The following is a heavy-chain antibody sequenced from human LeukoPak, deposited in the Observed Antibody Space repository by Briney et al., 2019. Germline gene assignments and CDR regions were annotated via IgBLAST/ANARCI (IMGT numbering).Heavy chain of an antibody. Sequence: ASVKVSCKTSGYTFTNFYLHWVRQAPGQGLEWMGIINAASGSTTYAQKLQGRVTMTRDMSTSTVYMELSSLRSEDTAVYFCARDLNPQNFGMRAFDVWGQGTMVTASS. CDR2: INAASGST. CDR3: ARDLNPQNFGMRAFDV. D-gene: IGHD3-10*01. V-gene: IGHV1-46*01. CDR1: GYTFTNFY. J-gene: IGHJ3*01.